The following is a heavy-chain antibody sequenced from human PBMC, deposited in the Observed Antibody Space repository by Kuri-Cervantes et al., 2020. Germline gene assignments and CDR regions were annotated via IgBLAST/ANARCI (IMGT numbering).Heavy chain of an antibody. CDR3: ARMYYDILTGYYSGYYGMDV. Sequence: ASVKVSCKASGYTFTSYDINWVRQATGQGLEWMGWMNPNSGNTGYAQKFQGRVTMTRNTSISTAYMELSSLRSEDTAVYYCARMYYDILTGYYSGYYGMDVWGQGTTVT. CDR2: MNPNSGNT. CDR1: GYTFTSYD. D-gene: IGHD3-9*01. V-gene: IGHV1-8*01. J-gene: IGHJ6*02.